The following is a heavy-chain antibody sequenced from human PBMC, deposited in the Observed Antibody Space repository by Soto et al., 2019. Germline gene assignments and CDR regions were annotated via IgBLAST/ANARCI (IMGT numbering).Heavy chain of an antibody. CDR1: GFTFSSYA. Sequence: GGSLRLSCAASGFTFSSYAMSWVRQAPGKGLEWVSAISGSGGSTYYADSVKGRFTISRDNSKNTLYLQMNSLRAEDTAVYYCAKGGYYDFWSGYSYYYYYYMDVWGKGTTVTVSS. CDR3: AKGGYYDFWSGYSYYYYYYMDV. CDR2: ISGSGGST. V-gene: IGHV3-23*01. J-gene: IGHJ6*03. D-gene: IGHD3-3*01.